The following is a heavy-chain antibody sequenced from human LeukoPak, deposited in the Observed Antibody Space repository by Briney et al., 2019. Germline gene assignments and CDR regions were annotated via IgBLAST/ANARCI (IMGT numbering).Heavy chain of an antibody. V-gene: IGHV1-69*05. CDR1: GGTFSSYA. Sequence: ASVKVSCKASGGTFSSYAISWVRQAPGQRLEWMGRIIPIFGTANYAQKFQGRVTITTDESTSTAYMELSSLRSEDTAVYYCARGDGWGSNWFDPWGQGTLVTVSS. CDR2: IIPIFGTA. CDR3: ARGDGWGSNWFDP. D-gene: IGHD7-27*01. J-gene: IGHJ5*02.